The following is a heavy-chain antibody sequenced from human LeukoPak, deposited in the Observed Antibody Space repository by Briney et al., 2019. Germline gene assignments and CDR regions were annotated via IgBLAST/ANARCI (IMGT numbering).Heavy chain of an antibody. Sequence: GGSLRLSCAASGFTFSSYWMHWVRQTPGKGPVWVSRINGDGSTTAYADSVKGRFTISRDNVKNTLYLQMNSLRAEDTAVYYCARERGSDFWSGYRYFDYWGQGTLVTVSS. D-gene: IGHD3-3*01. CDR1: GFTFSSYW. J-gene: IGHJ4*02. CDR3: ARERGSDFWSGYRYFDY. V-gene: IGHV3-74*01. CDR2: INGDGSTT.